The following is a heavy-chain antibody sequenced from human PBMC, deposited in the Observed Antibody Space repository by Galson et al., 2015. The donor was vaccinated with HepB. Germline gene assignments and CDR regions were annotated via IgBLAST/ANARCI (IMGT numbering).Heavy chain of an antibody. Sequence: QSGAEVKKPGESLKISCKASGGTFSSYAISWVRQAPGQGLEWMGGIIPIFGTANYAQKFQGRVTITADESTSTAYMELSSLRSEDTAVYYCARDRTEHRTHVVLDYMDVWGKGTTVTVSS. J-gene: IGHJ6*03. CDR2: IIPIFGTA. D-gene: IGHD2-8*01. CDR1: GGTFSSYA. V-gene: IGHV1-69*01. CDR3: ARDRTEHRTHVVLDYMDV.